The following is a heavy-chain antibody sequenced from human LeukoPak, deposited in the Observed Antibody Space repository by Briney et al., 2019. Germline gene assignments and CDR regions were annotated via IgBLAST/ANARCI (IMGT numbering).Heavy chain of an antibody. D-gene: IGHD2-15*01. CDR2: ISYDGSNK. CDR1: GFTFSSYG. J-gene: IGHJ4*02. CDR3: ARVRRYCSGGSCYDSLADY. Sequence: GGSLRLSCAASGFTFSSYGMHWVRQAPGKGLEWVAVISYDGSNKYYADSVKGRFTISRDNSKNTLYLQMNSLRAEDTAVYYCARVRRYCSGGSCYDSLADYWGQGTLVTVSS. V-gene: IGHV3-30*03.